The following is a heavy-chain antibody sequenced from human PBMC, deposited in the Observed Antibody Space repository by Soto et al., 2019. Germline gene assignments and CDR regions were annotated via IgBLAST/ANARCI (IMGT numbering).Heavy chain of an antibody. CDR1: GDSVSSDSIA. CDR2: TYYRAKWFN. V-gene: IGHV6-1*01. D-gene: IGHD6-19*01. Sequence: QVQLQQSGPRLVEPSQTLSLTCAISGDSVSSDSIAWNWLRQSPSTGLEWLGRTYYRAKWFNDYAPSVKSRITINQDTSKNQFSLQLNSVTPEDTAVYYCAKGTGWSLYYFDYWGQGILVTVSS. CDR3: AKGTGWSLYYFDY. J-gene: IGHJ4*02.